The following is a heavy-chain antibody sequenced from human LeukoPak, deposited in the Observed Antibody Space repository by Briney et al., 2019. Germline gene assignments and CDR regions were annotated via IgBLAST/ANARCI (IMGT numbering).Heavy chain of an antibody. J-gene: IGHJ4*02. Sequence: GESLKISCKGSGYSFTSYWIGWVRQMPGKGLEWMGIIYPGDSDTRYSPSFLGQVTISADKSISTAYLQWSSLKASDTAMYYCARGLLDYDFWSGYRFDYWGQGTLVTVSS. CDR1: GYSFTSYW. CDR2: IYPGDSDT. V-gene: IGHV5-51*01. CDR3: ARGLLDYDFWSGYRFDY. D-gene: IGHD3-3*01.